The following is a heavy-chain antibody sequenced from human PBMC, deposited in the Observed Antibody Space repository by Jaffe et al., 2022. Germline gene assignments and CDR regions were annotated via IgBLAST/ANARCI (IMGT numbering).Heavy chain of an antibody. CDR3: AKVGYCSTTSCRSPLDAFDI. CDR1: GFTFSNYA. Sequence: EVQLLESGGGLAQPGGSLRLSCAASGFTFSNYAMNWVRQAPGKGLEWVSVISGSGGSTNYADSVKGRFTISRDNSNNTLYLQMNSLRAEDTAVYHCAKVGYCSTTSCRSPLDAFDIWGQGTVVTVSS. V-gene: IGHV3-23*01. J-gene: IGHJ3*02. D-gene: IGHD2-2*01. CDR2: ISGSGGST.